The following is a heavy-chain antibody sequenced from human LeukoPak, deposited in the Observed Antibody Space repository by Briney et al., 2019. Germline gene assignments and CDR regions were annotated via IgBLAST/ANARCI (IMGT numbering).Heavy chain of an antibody. CDR1: GFTFSSYW. CDR2: IKQDGSEK. J-gene: IGHJ4*02. D-gene: IGHD3-22*01. CDR3: ARGITMKIFDY. V-gene: IGHV3-7*01. Sequence: GGSLRLSCAASGFTFSSYWMSWVRQAPGKGLEGVANIKQDGSEKYYVDSVKGRFTISRDNAKNSLYLQMNSLRAEDTAVYYCARGITMKIFDYWGQGTLVTVSS.